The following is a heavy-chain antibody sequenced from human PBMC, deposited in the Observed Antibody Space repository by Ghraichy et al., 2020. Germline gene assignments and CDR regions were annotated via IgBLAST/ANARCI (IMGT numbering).Heavy chain of an antibody. CDR3: ARGVPYSSSSLGY. Sequence: GGSLRLSCAASGFTFSSYAMHWVRQAPGKGLEWVAVIWYDGSNKYYADSVKGRFTISRDNSKNTLYLQMNSLRAEDTAVYYCARGVPYSSSSLGYWGQGTLVTVSS. V-gene: IGHV3-33*01. CDR2: IWYDGSNK. CDR1: GFTFSSYA. D-gene: IGHD6-6*01. J-gene: IGHJ4*02.